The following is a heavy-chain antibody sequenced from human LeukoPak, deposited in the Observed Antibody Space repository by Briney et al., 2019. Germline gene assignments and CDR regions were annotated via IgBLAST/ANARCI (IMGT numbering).Heavy chain of an antibody. CDR3: ARKQTGTMYDV. Sequence: SETLSLTCTVSGGSISSYYWSWIRQPPGKGLEWIGYIYYSGSTNYNPSLKSRVTISVDTSKNQFSLKLSSVTAADTAVYYCARKQTGTMYDVWGQGTQVTVSS. J-gene: IGHJ4*02. CDR1: GGSISSYY. CDR2: IYYSGST. D-gene: IGHD1-7*01. V-gene: IGHV4-59*01.